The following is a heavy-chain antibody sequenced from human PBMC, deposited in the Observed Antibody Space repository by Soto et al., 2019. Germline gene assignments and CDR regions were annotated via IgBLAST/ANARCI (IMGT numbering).Heavy chain of an antibody. CDR3: ARGRLMAVSGTSSKYFGLDV. D-gene: IGHD6-19*01. CDR2: ISYDGNSK. J-gene: IGHJ6*02. V-gene: IGHV3-30-3*01. Sequence: PGGSLRLSCAASGFTFSTYTIHWVRQAPGKGLEWVALISYDGNSKYYADSVKGRFTISRDNSKNTLYLQMDTLRAEDTAVYYCARGRLMAVSGTSSKYFGLDVWGQGTTVTVSS. CDR1: GFTFSTYT.